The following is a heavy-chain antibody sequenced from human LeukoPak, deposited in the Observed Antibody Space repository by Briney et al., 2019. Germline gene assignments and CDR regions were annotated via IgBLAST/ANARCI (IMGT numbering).Heavy chain of an antibody. CDR3: ARVLGGSLKLDGHYYYYYGMDV. Sequence: GGSLRLSCAASGFTFSSYAMSWVRQAPGKGLEWVANIKQDGSEKYYVDSVKGRFTISRDNAKNSLYLQMNSLRAEDTAVYYCARVLGGSLKLDGHYYYYYGMDVWGQGTTVTVSS. CDR1: GFTFSSYA. D-gene: IGHD2-15*01. CDR2: IKQDGSEK. V-gene: IGHV3-7*01. J-gene: IGHJ6*02.